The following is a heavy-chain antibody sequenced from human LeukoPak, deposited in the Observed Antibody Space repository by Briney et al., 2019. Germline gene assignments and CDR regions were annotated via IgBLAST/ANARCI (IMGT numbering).Heavy chain of an antibody. D-gene: IGHD1-26*01. V-gene: IGHV3-23*01. CDR2: ISGGGVTT. CDR3: AKKVVVGATSPYSDFQD. J-gene: IGHJ1*01. CDR1: GFTFSSYA. Sequence: GGSLRLSCVASGFTFSSYAMSWVRQAPGKGLEWVSAISGGGVTTHYAGSVKGRFSISRDNSKNTLYLQMNSLRAEDTALYYCAKKVVVGATSPYSDFQDWGQGTLVTVSS.